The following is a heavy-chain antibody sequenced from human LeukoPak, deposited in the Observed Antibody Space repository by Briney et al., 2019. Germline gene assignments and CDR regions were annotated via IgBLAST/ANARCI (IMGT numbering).Heavy chain of an antibody. CDR1: GFTFSTYS. D-gene: IGHD2-2*01. CDR3: ARAPLHLAMYHYFDY. Sequence: GGSLRLSCAASGFTFSTYSMNWVRQAPGKGLEWVSYISTSSSYIHYADSVNGRFTISRDNAKKSLFLQMNSLRAEDTAVYCARAPLHLAMYHYFDYWGQGTLVTVSS. V-gene: IGHV3-21*01. J-gene: IGHJ4*02. CDR2: ISTSSSYI.